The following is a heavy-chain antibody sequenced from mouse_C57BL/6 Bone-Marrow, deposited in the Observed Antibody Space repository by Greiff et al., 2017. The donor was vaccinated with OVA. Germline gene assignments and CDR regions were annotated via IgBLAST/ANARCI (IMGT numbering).Heavy chain of an antibody. Sequence: QVQLQQPGAELVRPGTSVKLSCKASGYTFTSYWMHWVKQRPGQGLEWIGVIDPSDSYTNYNQKFKGKATLTVDTSSSTAYMQLSSLTSEDSAVYYCASRGQLRPYYFDYWGQGTTLTVSS. J-gene: IGHJ2*01. CDR2: IDPSDSYT. D-gene: IGHD3-2*02. CDR3: ASRGQLRPYYFDY. CDR1: GYTFTSYW. V-gene: IGHV1-59*01.